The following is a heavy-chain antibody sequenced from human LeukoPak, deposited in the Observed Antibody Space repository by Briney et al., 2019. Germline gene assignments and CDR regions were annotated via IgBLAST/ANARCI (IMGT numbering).Heavy chain of an antibody. CDR3: ARSEYYDFWSGFNWFDP. CDR2: INHSGST. J-gene: IGHJ5*02. CDR1: GGSFSGYY. D-gene: IGHD3-3*01. V-gene: IGHV4-34*01. Sequence: SETLSLTCAVYGGSFSGYYWSWIRQPPGKGLEWIGEINHSGSTNYNPSLKSRVTISVNTSKNQFSLKLSSVTAADTAVYYCARSEYYDFWSGFNWFDPWGQGTLVTVSS.